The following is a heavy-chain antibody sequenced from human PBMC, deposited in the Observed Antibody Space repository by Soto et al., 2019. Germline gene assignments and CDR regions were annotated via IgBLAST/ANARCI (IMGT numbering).Heavy chain of an antibody. J-gene: IGHJ3*02. V-gene: IGHV4-39*01. CDR3: ATRIAVAGTSFDI. CDR1: GGSISSSSYY. Sequence: QLQLQESGPGLVKPSETLSLTCTVSGGSISSSSYYWGWIRQPPGKGLEWIGSIYYSGSTYYNPSLKSRVTISVDTSKNQFSLKLSSVTAADTAVYYCATRIAVAGTSFDIWGQGTMVTVTS. CDR2: IYYSGST. D-gene: IGHD6-19*01.